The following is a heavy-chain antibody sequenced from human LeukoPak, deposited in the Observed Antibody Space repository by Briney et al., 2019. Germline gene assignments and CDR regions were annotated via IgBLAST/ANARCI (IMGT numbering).Heavy chain of an antibody. Sequence: PGGSLRLSCAASGFTFSSYWMHWVRQAPGKGLEWVSYISSSGSTIYYADSVKGRFTISRDNAKNSLYLQMNSLRAEDTAVYYCARGRDVLRYFDWWTRPFFWGQGTLVTVSS. CDR1: GFTFSSYW. CDR3: ARGRDVLRYFDWWTRPFF. CDR2: ISSSGSTI. D-gene: IGHD3-9*01. J-gene: IGHJ4*02. V-gene: IGHV3-48*04.